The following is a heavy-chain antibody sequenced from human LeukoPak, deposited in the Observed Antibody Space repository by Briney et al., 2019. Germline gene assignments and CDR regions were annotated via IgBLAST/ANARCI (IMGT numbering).Heavy chain of an antibody. CDR2: INPSGGST. J-gene: IGHJ4*02. Sequence: ASVKVSCKASGYIFTNYYMHWVRQAPGQGLEWMGIINPSGGSTTYAQKFQGRVTMTRDTSTSTVYMEVSSLRSEDTAVYYCAREPRDSSGYYYYFDYWGQGTLVTVSS. V-gene: IGHV1-46*01. CDR3: AREPRDSSGYYYYFDY. CDR1: GYIFTNYY. D-gene: IGHD3-22*01.